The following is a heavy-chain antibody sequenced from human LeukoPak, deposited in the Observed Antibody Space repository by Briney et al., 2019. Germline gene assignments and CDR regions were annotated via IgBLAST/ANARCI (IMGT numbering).Heavy chain of an antibody. CDR1: GGTFSSYA. Sequence: SVKVSCKASGGTFSSYAISWVRQAPGQGLEWMGRIIPILGIANYAQKFQGRVTMTRDTSTSTVYMELSSLRSEDTAVYYCARELGGNGSSDYWGQGTLVTVSS. CDR2: IIPILGIA. V-gene: IGHV1-69*04. D-gene: IGHD4-23*01. J-gene: IGHJ4*02. CDR3: ARELGGNGSSDY.